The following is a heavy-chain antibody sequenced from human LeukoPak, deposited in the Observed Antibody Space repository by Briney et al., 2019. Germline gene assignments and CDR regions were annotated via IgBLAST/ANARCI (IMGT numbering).Heavy chain of an antibody. D-gene: IGHD2-2*01. CDR1: GFTFSTYP. J-gene: IGHJ6*02. Sequence: PGGSLRLSCAASGFTFSTYPMNWVRQAPGKGLEWVSSISSSSSYIYYADSVKGRFTISRDNAKNSLYLQMNSLRAEDTAVYYCARESWECSSTSCYSPDYYYYGMDVWGQGTTVTVSS. CDR2: ISSSSSYI. V-gene: IGHV3-21*01. CDR3: ARESWECSSTSCYSPDYYYYGMDV.